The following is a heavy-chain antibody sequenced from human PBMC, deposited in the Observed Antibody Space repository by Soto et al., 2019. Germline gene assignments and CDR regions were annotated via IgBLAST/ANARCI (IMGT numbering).Heavy chain of an antibody. CDR3: ARVRCSSTSCYDAFDI. CDR2: INPNSGGT. D-gene: IGHD2-2*01. J-gene: IGHJ3*02. V-gene: IGHV1-2*04. CDR1: GYTFTGYY. Sequence: GESLKISCKASGYTFTGYYMHWVRQAPGQGLEWMGWINPNSGGTNYAQKFQGWVTMTRDTSISTAYMELSRLRSDDTAVYYCARVRCSSTSCYDAFDIWGQGTMVTVSS.